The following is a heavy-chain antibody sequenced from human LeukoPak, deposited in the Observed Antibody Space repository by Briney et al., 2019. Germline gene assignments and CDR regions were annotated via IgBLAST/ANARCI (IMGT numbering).Heavy chain of an antibody. CDR1: GGSISSYY. V-gene: IGHV4-59*01. CDR3: ASLDLRDYDYYYYYMDV. CDR2: IYYSGST. Sequence: SETLSLTRTVSGGSISSYYWSWIRQPPGKGLKWIGYIYYSGSTNYNPSLKSRVTISVDTSKNQFSLKLSSVTAADTAVYYCASLDLRDYDYYYYYMDVWGKGTTVTVSS. J-gene: IGHJ6*03. D-gene: IGHD4-17*01.